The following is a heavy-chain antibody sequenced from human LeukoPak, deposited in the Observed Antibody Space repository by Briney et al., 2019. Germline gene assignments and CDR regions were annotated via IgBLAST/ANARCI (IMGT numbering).Heavy chain of an antibody. J-gene: IGHJ4*02. CDR1: GYTFTSYY. V-gene: IGHV1-46*01. Sequence: ASVKVSCKASGYTFTSYYMHWVRQAPGQGLEWMGIINPSGGSTSYAQKFQGRVTMTRDTPTSTVYMELSSLRSEDTAVYYCARDGVEYSGYEERPALDYWGQGPLLTLSS. D-gene: IGHD5-12*01. CDR3: ARDGVEYSGYEERPALDY. CDR2: INPSGGST.